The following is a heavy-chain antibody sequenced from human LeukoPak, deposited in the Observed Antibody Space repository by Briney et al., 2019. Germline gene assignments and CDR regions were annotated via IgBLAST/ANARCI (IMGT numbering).Heavy chain of an antibody. J-gene: IGHJ4*02. Sequence: ASVKVSCKASGYTFTTYDINWVRQATGQGLEWMGWMNPNSGNTRYAQKLQGRVTMTRNTYVSTAYMELSSMRSEDTAVYYCATRFSRSTGRAIDYWGQGTLVTVAS. D-gene: IGHD2-2*01. V-gene: IGHV1-8*01. CDR3: ATRFSRSTGRAIDY. CDR2: MNPNSGNT. CDR1: GYTFTTYD.